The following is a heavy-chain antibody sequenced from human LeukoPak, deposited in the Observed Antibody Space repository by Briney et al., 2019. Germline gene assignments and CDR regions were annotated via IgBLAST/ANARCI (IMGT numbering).Heavy chain of an antibody. J-gene: IGHJ3*02. CDR2: ISSSSRYI. V-gene: IGHV3-21*01. D-gene: IGHD1-1*01. CDR1: GFTFSSYS. Sequence: GGSLRLSCAASGFTFSSYSMNWVRQAPGKGLEWVSSISSSSRYIYYADSVKGRFTISRDNAKNSLYLQMNSLRAEDTAVYYCARDNDAGDAFDIWGQGTMVTVSS. CDR3: ARDNDAGDAFDI.